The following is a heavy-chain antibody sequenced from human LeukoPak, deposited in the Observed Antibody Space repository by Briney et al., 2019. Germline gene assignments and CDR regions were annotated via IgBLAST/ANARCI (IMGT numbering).Heavy chain of an antibody. CDR1: EFNFFSYG. CDR2: IFTDGTTT. D-gene: IGHD2-21*02. J-gene: IGHJ4*01. V-gene: IGHV3-74*01. CDR3: ARELPREVTLDY. Sequence: GGSLRLSCVASEFNFFSYGMQWVRQAPGEGLVWVSRIFTDGTTTSYADSVKGRFTISRDNAKNTLYLQMNSLRAEDTAVYYCARELPREVTLDYWGQGTLVTVSP.